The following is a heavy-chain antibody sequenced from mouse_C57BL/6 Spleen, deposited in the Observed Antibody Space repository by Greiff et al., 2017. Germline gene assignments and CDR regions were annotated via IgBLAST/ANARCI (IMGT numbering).Heavy chain of an antibody. CDR1: GYTFTDYY. Sequence: EVQLQQSGPELVKPGASVKISCKASGYTFTDYYMNWVKQSHGKSLEWIGDINPNNGGTSYNQKFKGKATLTVDKSSSTAYMELRSLTSEDSAVYYCARGNDNGYYLAWFAYWGQGTLVTVSA. CDR3: ARGNDNGYYLAWFAY. CDR2: INPNNGGT. V-gene: IGHV1-26*01. J-gene: IGHJ3*01. D-gene: IGHD2-3*01.